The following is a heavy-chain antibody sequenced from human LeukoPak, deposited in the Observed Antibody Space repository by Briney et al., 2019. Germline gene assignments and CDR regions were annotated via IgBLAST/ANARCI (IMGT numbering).Heavy chain of an antibody. J-gene: IGHJ4*02. D-gene: IGHD3-10*01. Sequence: GGSLRLSCAASGFTFYNYAMSWVRQAPGRGLEWVSAISGSGGSTYYADSVKGRFTISRDNSKNMVYLQVISLTAEDTAVYYCAKDDAWLRFGEWSQGTLVTVSA. CDR3: AKDDAWLRFGE. CDR2: ISGSGGST. V-gene: IGHV3-23*01. CDR1: GFTFYNYA.